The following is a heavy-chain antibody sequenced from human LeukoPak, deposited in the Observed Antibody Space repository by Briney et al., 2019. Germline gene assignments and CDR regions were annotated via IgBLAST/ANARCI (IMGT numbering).Heavy chain of an antibody. CDR1: GFTFSSYA. Sequence: GGSLRLSCAASGFTFSSYAMSWVRQAPGKGLEWVSATSGSGDNTYYADSVKGRFTVSRDNSKNTLFLQMNSLRAEDTAVYYCAKDQQYSGYNYNYFDYWGQGTLVTVSS. V-gene: IGHV3-23*01. CDR2: TSGSGDNT. D-gene: IGHD5-12*01. J-gene: IGHJ4*02. CDR3: AKDQQYSGYNYNYFDY.